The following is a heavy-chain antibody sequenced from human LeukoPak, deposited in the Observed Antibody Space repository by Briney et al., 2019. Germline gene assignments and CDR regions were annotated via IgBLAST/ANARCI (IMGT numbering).Heavy chain of an antibody. CDR1: GFTFSDYY. CDR2: ISSSGTSI. J-gene: IGHJ3*02. CDR3: ARRLIEARLAFDI. D-gene: IGHD3-22*01. Sequence: GGSLRLSCAASGFTFSDYYMTWIRQAPGKGLEWVSYISSSGTSIYYADSVKGRFTISRDNAKKSLYLQMNSLRAEDTAVYYCARRLIEARLAFDIWGQGTMVTVSS. V-gene: IGHV3-11*01.